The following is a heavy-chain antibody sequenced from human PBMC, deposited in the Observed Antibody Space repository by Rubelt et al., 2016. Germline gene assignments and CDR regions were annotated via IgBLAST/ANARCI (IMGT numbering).Heavy chain of an antibody. V-gene: IGHV3-48*03. D-gene: IGHD2/OR15-2a*01. CDR2: ITASGVAR. CDR3: VRDEYGVGGDP. CDR1: GFSFNIYE. Sequence: EVQLVESGGGLVQPGGSLRLSCAASGFSFNIYEMNWVRQAPGKGLEWVSYITASGVARYYADAGKCRFTVSRDNAKNLLYLQMNNVTDDDTGLYYCVRDEYGVGGDPWGQGTLVTVSS. J-gene: IGHJ5*02.